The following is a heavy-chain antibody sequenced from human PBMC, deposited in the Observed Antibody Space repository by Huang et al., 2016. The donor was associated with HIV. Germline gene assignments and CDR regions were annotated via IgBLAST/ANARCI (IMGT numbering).Heavy chain of an antibody. D-gene: IGHD3-22*01. CDR1: GYTFTSFS. Sequence: QVQLVQSGAEVRKPGASVTVSCKASGYTFTSFSMHWVRQAPGQGLEWMGVINPSAGSATYALKFQDRVTMTRNTSTGTVYMQLSSLRSEDTALYYCAKDGGFYYDSSGTAVVFDYWGQGSLVTVSS. J-gene: IGHJ4*02. CDR3: AKDGGFYYDSSGTAVVFDY. CDR2: INPSAGSA. V-gene: IGHV1-46*01.